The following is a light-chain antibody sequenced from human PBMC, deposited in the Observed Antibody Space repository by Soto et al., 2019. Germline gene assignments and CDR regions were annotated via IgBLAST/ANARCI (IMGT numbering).Light chain of an antibody. CDR2: AAS. J-gene: IGKJ1*01. V-gene: IGKV3-20*01. CDR3: QQNDSTPRT. CDR1: QSISSY. Sequence: EILMTQSPATLSLSPGERATLSCRASQSISSYLAWYQQKPGQAPRLLIYAASKMPSGIPSRFSGSGSGTDFTLTISSLQPEDFAMYYCQQNDSTPRTFGQGTKVDI.